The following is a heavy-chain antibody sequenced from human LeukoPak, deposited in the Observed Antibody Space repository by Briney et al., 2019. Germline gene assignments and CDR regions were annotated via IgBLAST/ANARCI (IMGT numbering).Heavy chain of an antibody. CDR3: ARDRAYYDSSVVDY. V-gene: IGHV3-30*03. D-gene: IGHD3-22*01. CDR2: ISYNGSNK. Sequence: PGGSLRLSCAASGFTFSSYSMNWVRQAPGKGLEWVAVISYNGSNKYYADSVKGRFTISRDNSKNTLYLQMNSLRAEDTAVYYCARDRAYYDSSVVDYWGQGTLVTVSS. J-gene: IGHJ4*02. CDR1: GFTFSSYS.